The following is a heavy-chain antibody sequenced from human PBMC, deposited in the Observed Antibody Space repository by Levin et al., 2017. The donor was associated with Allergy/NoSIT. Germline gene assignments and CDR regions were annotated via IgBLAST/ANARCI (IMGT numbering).Heavy chain of an antibody. V-gene: IGHV3-33*01. CDR3: ARDDSAKAVAGTLVAF. Sequence: GESLKISCAASGFTFSSYTMHWVRQAPGKGPEWVAIIWYDGSNKFYADSVKGRFTISRDNSQNTLHLQMTSLRGEDTAVYYCARDDSAKAVAGTLVAFWGQGTLVTVSS. D-gene: IGHD6-19*01. CDR2: IWYDGSNK. CDR1: GFTFSSYT. J-gene: IGHJ4*02.